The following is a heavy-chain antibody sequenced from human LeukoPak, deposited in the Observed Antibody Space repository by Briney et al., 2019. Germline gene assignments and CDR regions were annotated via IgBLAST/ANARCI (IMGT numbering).Heavy chain of an antibody. Sequence: GESLKISCKGSGYRFTSYWIGWVRQMPGKGLEWMGMIYPGDSDTRYSPSFEGQVTISADKSIATPYLQWSGLKASDTAMYYCARHISDCGGDCPFDYWGQGTLVTVSS. CDR2: IYPGDSDT. J-gene: IGHJ4*02. D-gene: IGHD2-21*02. CDR3: ARHISDCGGDCPFDY. V-gene: IGHV5-51*01. CDR1: GYRFTSYW.